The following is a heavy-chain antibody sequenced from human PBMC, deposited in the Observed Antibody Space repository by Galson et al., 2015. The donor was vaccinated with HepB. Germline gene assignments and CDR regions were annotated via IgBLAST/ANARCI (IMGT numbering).Heavy chain of an antibody. CDR1: GFTSSNYW. D-gene: IGHD4-17*01. J-gene: IGHJ3*02. Sequence: SLRLSCAASGFTSSNYWMSWVRQAPGKGLEWVANIKQDGSEKHYVDSVKGRFTISRDNVKNSLYLQMSTLRAEDTAVYYCARAIYGDWGSDAFDIWGQGTTVTVSS. CDR3: ARAIYGDWGSDAFDI. CDR2: IKQDGSEK. V-gene: IGHV3-7*01.